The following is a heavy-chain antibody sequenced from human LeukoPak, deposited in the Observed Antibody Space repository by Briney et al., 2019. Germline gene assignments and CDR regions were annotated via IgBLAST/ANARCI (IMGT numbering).Heavy chain of an antibody. CDR1: GFTFSSYA. J-gene: IGHJ4*02. D-gene: IGHD6-19*01. CDR2: IWYDGSNK. V-gene: IGHV3-33*08. CDR3: ARDGIAVAPYYFDY. Sequence: GGSLRLSCAASGFTFSSYAMHWVRQAPGKGLEWVAVIWYDGSNKYYADSVKGRFTISRDNSKNTLYLQMNSLRAEDTAVYYCARDGIAVAPYYFDYWGQGTLVTVSS.